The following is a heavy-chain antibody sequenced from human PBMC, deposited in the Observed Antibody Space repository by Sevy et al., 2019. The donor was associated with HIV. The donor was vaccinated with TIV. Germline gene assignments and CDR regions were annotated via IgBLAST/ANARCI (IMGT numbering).Heavy chain of an antibody. V-gene: IGHV3-21*01. CDR3: ARDCYPDTVVPAAILGWFDP. D-gene: IGHD2-2*01. CDR1: GFTFSSYS. Sequence: GGSLRLSCAASGFTFSSYSMNWVRQAPGKGLEWVSSISSSSSYIYYADSVKGRFTISRDNAKNSLYLQMNSLRAEDTAVYYCARDCYPDTVVPAAILGWFDPWGQGTLVTVSS. CDR2: ISSSSSYI. J-gene: IGHJ5*02.